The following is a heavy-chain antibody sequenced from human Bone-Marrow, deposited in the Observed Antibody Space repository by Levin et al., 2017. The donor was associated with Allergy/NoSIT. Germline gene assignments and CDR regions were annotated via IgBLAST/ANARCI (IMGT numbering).Heavy chain of an antibody. D-gene: IGHD3-16*02. CDR1: GGSISSSSYY. Sequence: SETLSLTCTVSGGSISSSSYYWGWIRQPPGKGLEWIGSIYYSGSTYYNPSLKSRVTISVDTSKNQFSLKLSSVTAAVTAVYYCARDHGNDYVWGSYRLWGQGTLVTVSS. V-gene: IGHV4-39*07. CDR3: ARDHGNDYVWGSYRL. J-gene: IGHJ4*02. CDR2: IYYSGST.